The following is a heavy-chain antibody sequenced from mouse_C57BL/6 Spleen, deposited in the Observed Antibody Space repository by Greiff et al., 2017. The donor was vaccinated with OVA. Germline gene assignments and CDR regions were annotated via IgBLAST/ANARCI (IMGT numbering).Heavy chain of an antibody. CDR2: IRNKANNHAT. CDR1: GFTFSDAW. V-gene: IGHV6-6*01. D-gene: IGHD2-1*01. J-gene: IGHJ2*01. CDR3: TREGNYPFDY. Sequence: EVQGVESGGGLVQPGGSMKLSCAASGFTFSDAWMDWVRQSPEKGLEWVAEIRNKANNHATYYAESVKGRFTISRDDSKSSVYLQMNSLRAEDTGIYYCTREGNYPFDYWGQGTTLTVSS.